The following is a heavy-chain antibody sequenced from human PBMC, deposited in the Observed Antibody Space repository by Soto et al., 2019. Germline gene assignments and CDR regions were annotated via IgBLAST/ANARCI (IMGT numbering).Heavy chain of an antibody. CDR3: ARDLAVAGTDYYYGMDV. V-gene: IGHV3-30-3*01. D-gene: IGHD6-19*01. CDR2: ISYDGSNK. CDR1: GFTFSSYA. Sequence: QVQLVESGGGVVQPGRSLRLSCAASGFTFSSYAMHWVRQAPGKGLEWVAVISYDGSNKYYADSVKGRFTISRDNSKNTLYLQMNSLRAEDTAVYYCARDLAVAGTDYYYGMDVWGHGTTVTVSS. J-gene: IGHJ6*02.